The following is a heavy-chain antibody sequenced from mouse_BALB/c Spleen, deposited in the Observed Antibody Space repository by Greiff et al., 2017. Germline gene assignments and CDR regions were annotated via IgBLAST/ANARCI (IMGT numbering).Heavy chain of an antibody. CDR1: GYTFTSYV. D-gene: IGHD1-2*01. CDR2: INPYNDGT. J-gene: IGHJ1*01. Sequence: EVQLQQSGPELVKPGASVKMSCKASGYTFTSYVMHWVKQKPGQGLEWIGYINPYNDGTKYNEKFKGKATLTSDKSSSTAYMELSSLTSEDSAVYYCARGGTTALYWYFDVWGAGTTVTVSS. CDR3: ARGGTTALYWYFDV. V-gene: IGHV1-14*01.